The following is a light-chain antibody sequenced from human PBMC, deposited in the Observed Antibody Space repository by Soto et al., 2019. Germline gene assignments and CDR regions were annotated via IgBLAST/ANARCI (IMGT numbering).Light chain of an antibody. CDR3: QAWDSNIPA. Sequence: SYELTQSPSVSVSPGQTVSITCSGDKLGNRYASWYQQKPGQSPVLVIYQDTKRPSGIPERFSGSNSGNTATLTISGTQAMDEADYYCQAWDSNIPAFGEGTKLTVL. CDR1: KLGNRY. V-gene: IGLV3-1*01. CDR2: QDT. J-gene: IGLJ2*01.